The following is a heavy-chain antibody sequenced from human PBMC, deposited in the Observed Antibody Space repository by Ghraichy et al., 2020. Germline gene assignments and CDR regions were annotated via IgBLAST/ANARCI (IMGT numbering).Heavy chain of an antibody. CDR2: ISGSGGST. V-gene: IGHV3-23*01. J-gene: IGHJ4*02. Sequence: GGSLRLSCAASGFTFSSYAMSWVRQAPGKGLEWVSAISGSGGSTYYADSVKGRFTISRDNSKNTLYLQMNSLRAEDTAVYYCAKDEGYSSSWYPAGNYFDYWGQGTLVTVSS. CDR3: AKDEGYSSSWYPAGNYFDY. D-gene: IGHD6-13*01. CDR1: GFTFSSYA.